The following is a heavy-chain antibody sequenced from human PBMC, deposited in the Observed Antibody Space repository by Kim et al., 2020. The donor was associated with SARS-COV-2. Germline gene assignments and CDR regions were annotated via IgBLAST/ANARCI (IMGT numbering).Heavy chain of an antibody. D-gene: IGHD3-16*02. CDR3: ARVGYDYVWGSYRDYYYYYGMDV. CDR2: ISSSSSYT. J-gene: IGHJ6*02. CDR1: GFTFSDYY. V-gene: IGHV3-11*05. Sequence: GVSLRLSCAASGFTFSDYYMSWIRQAPGKGLEWVSYISSSSSYTNYADSVKGRFTISRDNAKNSLYLQMNSLRAEDTAVYYCARVGYDYVWGSYRDYYYYYGMDVWGPGTTVTVSS.